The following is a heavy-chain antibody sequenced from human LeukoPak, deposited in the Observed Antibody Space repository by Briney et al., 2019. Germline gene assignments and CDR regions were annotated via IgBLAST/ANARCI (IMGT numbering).Heavy chain of an antibody. V-gene: IGHV3-33*01. CDR2: IWYDGSNK. CDR3: ARAGLGASADV. Sequence: GGSLRLSCAASGFTFGNYGIHWVRQAPGRGLEWVALIWYDGSNKYYADSVMGRFTISRDNSKNTLSLQMNSLRADDTAVYYCARAGLGASADVWGQGTLVTVSS. J-gene: IGHJ4*02. CDR1: GFTFGNYG. D-gene: IGHD6-13*01.